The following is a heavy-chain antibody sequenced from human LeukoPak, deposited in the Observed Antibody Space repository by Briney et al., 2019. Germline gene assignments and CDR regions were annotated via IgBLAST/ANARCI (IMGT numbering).Heavy chain of an antibody. CDR1: GGSISSSNYY. CDR2: IYYDGST. Sequence: PSETLSLTSPVSGGSISSSNYYWGWIRQPPGKGLEWLGSIYYDGSTYYNPSLRSRVSISVDTSKNQFSLKLNSVTAADTAVYYCRSSGTSWYADYWRQGPLEIVSS. D-gene: IGHD6-13*01. V-gene: IGHV4-39*01. J-gene: IGHJ4*02. CDR3: RSSGTSWYADY.